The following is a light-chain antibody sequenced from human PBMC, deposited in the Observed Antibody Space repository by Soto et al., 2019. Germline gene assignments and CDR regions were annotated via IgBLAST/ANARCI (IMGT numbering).Light chain of an antibody. J-gene: IGKJ1*01. CDR1: QSVLYSSNNKNY. Sequence: DIVMTQSPDSLAVSLGERATINCKSSQSVLYSSNNKNYLGWYQQKPGQPPKLLIYWASTRETGVPDRFSGSWSGTDFTITINSLQAEDVAVYYCQQYFTTRPWTFGQGTKVEIK. CDR3: QQYFTTRPWT. V-gene: IGKV4-1*01. CDR2: WAS.